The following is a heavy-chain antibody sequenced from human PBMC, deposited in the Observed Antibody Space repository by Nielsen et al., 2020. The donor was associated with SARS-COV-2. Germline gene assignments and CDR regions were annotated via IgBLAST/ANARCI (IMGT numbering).Heavy chain of an antibody. CDR2: IYHSGST. CDR1: GGSISSGGYY. V-gene: IGHV4-30-2*01. CDR3: ARGGRITCGGADDAFDI. D-gene: IGHD3-16*01. J-gene: IGHJ3*02. Sequence: SETLSLTCAVSGGSISSGGYYWSWIRQPPGKGLEWIGYIYHSGSTYYNPSLKSRVTISVDRSKNQFSLKLSSVTAADTAVYYCARGGRITCGGADDAFDIWGQGTMVTVSS.